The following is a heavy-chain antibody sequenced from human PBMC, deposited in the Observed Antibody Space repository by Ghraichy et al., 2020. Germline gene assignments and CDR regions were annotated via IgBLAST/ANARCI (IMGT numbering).Heavy chain of an antibody. V-gene: IGHV3-30*02. J-gene: IGHJ3*02. D-gene: IGHD1-26*01. CDR1: GFTFSSYG. Sequence: GSLRLSCAASGFTFSSYGMHWVRQAPGKGLEWVAFIRYDGSNKYYADSVKGRFTISRDNSKNTLYLQMNSLRAEDTAVYYCAKDVWANDAFDIWGQGTMVTVSS. CDR2: IRYDGSNK. CDR3: AKDVWANDAFDI.